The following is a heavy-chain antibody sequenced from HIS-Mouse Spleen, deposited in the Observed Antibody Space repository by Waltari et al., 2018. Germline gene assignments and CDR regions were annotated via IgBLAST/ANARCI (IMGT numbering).Heavy chain of an antibody. CDR1: GGSFSGYY. Sequence: QVQLQQWGAGLLKPSETLSLTCAVYGGSFSGYYCSWIRQPPGKGLAWIGEINHSGSTNYNPSLKSRVTISVDTSKNQFSLKLSSVTAADTAVYYCAREYYYDSSGYYIDYWGQGTLVTVSS. CDR3: AREYYYDSSGYYIDY. CDR2: INHSGST. V-gene: IGHV4-34*01. J-gene: IGHJ4*02. D-gene: IGHD3-22*01.